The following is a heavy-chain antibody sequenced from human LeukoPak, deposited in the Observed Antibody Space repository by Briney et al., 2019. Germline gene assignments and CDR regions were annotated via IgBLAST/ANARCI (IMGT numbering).Heavy chain of an antibody. CDR2: IKQDGSEK. CDR3: TRDTGGSGSYPDY. J-gene: IGHJ4*02. D-gene: IGHD1-26*01. CDR1: GFTFTTYA. Sequence: GSLRLSCAASGFTFTTYAMFWVRQAPGKGLEWVANIKQDGSEKYFWDSVKGRFTISRDNAKNSLYLQMNSLRAEDTAVYYCTRDTGGSGSYPDYWGQGTLVTVSS. V-gene: IGHV3-7*01.